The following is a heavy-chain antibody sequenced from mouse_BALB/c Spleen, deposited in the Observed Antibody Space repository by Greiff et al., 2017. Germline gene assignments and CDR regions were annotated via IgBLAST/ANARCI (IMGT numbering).Heavy chain of an antibody. Sequence: VMLVESGGGLVQPGGSLKLSCAASGFTFSSYTMSWVRQTPEKRLEWVAYISNGGGSTYYPDTVKGRFTISRDNAKNTLYLQMSSLKSEDTAMYYCANLPFAYWGQGTLVTVSA. CDR1: GFTFSSYT. V-gene: IGHV5-12-2*01. D-gene: IGHD5-1*01. J-gene: IGHJ3*01. CDR2: ISNGGGST. CDR3: ANLPFAY.